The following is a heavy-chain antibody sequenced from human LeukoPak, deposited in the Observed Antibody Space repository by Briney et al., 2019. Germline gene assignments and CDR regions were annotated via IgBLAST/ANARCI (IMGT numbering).Heavy chain of an antibody. CDR1: GYTFTSYG. J-gene: IGHJ4*02. CDR3: ARPYGDYYDSSDYYLAY. CDR2: ISAYNGNT. Sequence: ASVKVSCKASGYTFTSYGISWVRQAPGQGLEWMGWISAYNGNTNYAQKLQGRVTMTTDTSTSTAYMELRSLRSDDTAVYYCARPYGDYYDSSDYYLAYWGQGTLVTVSS. V-gene: IGHV1-18*01. D-gene: IGHD3-22*01.